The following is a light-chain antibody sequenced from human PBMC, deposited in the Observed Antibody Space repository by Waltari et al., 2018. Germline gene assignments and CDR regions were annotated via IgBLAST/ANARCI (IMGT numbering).Light chain of an antibody. CDR3: QQYDIWWT. V-gene: IGKV3-15*01. Sequence: EIVMTQSPGTLSVSPGERATLSCRASQSVSSHLAWFQQKPGQAPRLLISDASNRATGIPARFSGSGSGTDFTLTISSLQSEDSAVYYCQQYDIWWTFGQGTKVEIK. CDR2: DAS. CDR1: QSVSSH. J-gene: IGKJ1*01.